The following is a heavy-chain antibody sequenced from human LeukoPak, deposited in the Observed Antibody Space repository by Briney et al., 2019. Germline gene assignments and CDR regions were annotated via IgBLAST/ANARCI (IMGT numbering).Heavy chain of an antibody. Sequence: GGSLRLSCAASGFTFSSDSMNWVRQAPGKGLEWVSYISSSSSTIYYADSVKGRFTISRDNAKNSLYLQMNSLRAEDTAVYYCTKDPNGDYVGAFDFWGQGTMVTVSS. CDR1: GFTFSSDS. J-gene: IGHJ3*01. V-gene: IGHV3-48*04. D-gene: IGHD4-17*01. CDR2: ISSSSSTI. CDR3: TKDPNGDYVGAFDF.